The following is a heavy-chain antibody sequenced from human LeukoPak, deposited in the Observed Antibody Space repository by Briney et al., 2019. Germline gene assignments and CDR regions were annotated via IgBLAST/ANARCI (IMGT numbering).Heavy chain of an antibody. CDR2: IIPIFGTA. V-gene: IGHV1-69*05. CDR3: ARAGITMVRGVIIPGAFDI. CDR1: GGTFSSYT. D-gene: IGHD3-10*01. J-gene: IGHJ3*02. Sequence: SVKVSCKASGGTFSSYTISWVRQAPGQGLEWMGGIIPIFGTANYAQKFQGRVTITTDESTSTAYMELSSLRSEDTAVYYCARAGITMVRGVIIPGAFDIWGQGTMVTVSS.